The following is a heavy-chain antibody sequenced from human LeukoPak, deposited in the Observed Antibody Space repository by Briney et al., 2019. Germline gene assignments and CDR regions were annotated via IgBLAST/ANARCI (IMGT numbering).Heavy chain of an antibody. V-gene: IGHV3-30-3*01. Sequence: GRSLRLSCAASGFTFSSYAMHWVRQAPGKGLEWVAVISYDGSNKYYADSVKGRSTISRDNSKNTLYLQMNSLRAEDTAVYYCARDGIAVAGTWGQGTLVTVSS. J-gene: IGHJ5*02. D-gene: IGHD6-19*01. CDR2: ISYDGSNK. CDR3: ARDGIAVAGT. CDR1: GFTFSSYA.